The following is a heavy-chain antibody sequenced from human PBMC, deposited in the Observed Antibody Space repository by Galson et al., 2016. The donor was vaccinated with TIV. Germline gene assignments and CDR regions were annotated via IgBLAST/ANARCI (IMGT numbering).Heavy chain of an antibody. CDR2: IILRLGTV. J-gene: IGHJ4*02. V-gene: IGHV1-69*06. CDR3: ATWGAASERLAEGYFDY. CDR1: RGTLSKSA. D-gene: IGHD2-15*01. Sequence: SVKVSCKATRGTLSKSAITWVRQAPGQGLEYMGGIILRLGTVAYAHRLRDRLTITADKSTDTAYMELSSLKSEDTAVYYCATWGAASERLAEGYFDYWGQGTLVTVSS.